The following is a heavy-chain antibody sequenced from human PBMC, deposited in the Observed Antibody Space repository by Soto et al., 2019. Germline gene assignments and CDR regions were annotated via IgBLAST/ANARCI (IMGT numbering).Heavy chain of an antibody. J-gene: IGHJ4*02. Sequence: VASVKVSCKASGYTFTNYGISWVRQAPGQRLEWMGWMNADKDNTEYSQKFQGRVTITRDTSANTAYMELSSLRSEDTAVYYCARGLCAGCYQFDYWGQGTLVTVSS. CDR3: ARGLCAGCYQFDY. D-gene: IGHD2-15*01. V-gene: IGHV1-3*01. CDR1: GYTFTNYG. CDR2: MNADKDNT.